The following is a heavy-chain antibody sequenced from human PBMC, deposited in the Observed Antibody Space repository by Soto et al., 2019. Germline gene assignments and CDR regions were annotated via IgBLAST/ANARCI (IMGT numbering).Heavy chain of an antibody. V-gene: IGHV3-74*01. J-gene: IGHJ6*02. Sequence: EVQLVESGGGLLQPGGSLRLSCAVSGSTFSNDWMHWVRQAPGKGLVWVSHINSDGSSTNYADFVKGRFTIARDNAKNTVYLQMNSLIAEDTAVYYCARDRSYSLDVWGQGTTVTVSS. CDR1: GSTFSNDW. CDR2: INSDGSST. CDR3: ARDRSYSLDV.